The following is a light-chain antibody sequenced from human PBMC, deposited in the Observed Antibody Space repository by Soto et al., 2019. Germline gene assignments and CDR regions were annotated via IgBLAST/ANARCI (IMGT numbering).Light chain of an antibody. CDR2: AAS. J-gene: IGKJ1*01. V-gene: IGKV1-39*01. Sequence: DIQMTQSPSSLSASVGDRVTITCRASQIISSYLNWYPQKPGKAPKLLIFAASTLVRGVPSRFSGRGSGTEFTLTISSLQADDYATFYCQQYHTDWTFGQGTKVDI. CDR1: QIISSY. CDR3: QQYHTDWT.